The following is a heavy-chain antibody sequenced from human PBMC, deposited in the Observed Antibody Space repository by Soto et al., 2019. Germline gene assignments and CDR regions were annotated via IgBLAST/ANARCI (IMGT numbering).Heavy chain of an antibody. CDR1: GCSISSYY. J-gene: IGHJ4*02. CDR2: IYYSGST. CDR3: ARTRRVVVAAIRMYYFDY. V-gene: IGHV4-59*08. D-gene: IGHD2-15*01. Sequence: PSATLSLTCTIPGCSISSYYWSWMREAPGKGLEWIGYIYYSGSTNYNPSLKSRVTISVDTSKNQFSLKLSSVTAADTAVYYCARTRRVVVAAIRMYYFDYWGQGTLVTVS.